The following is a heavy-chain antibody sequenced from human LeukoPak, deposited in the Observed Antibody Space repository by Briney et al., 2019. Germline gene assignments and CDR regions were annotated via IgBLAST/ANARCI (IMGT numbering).Heavy chain of an antibody. CDR1: GFTISNYD. Sequence: SEALTLTCTASGFTISNYDWSWIRQPPGMGLEWIGRIYASGSTNYNPSRKSRLTMSVDTSNNQFSLNLSSVTAADTAVHYCARTSARRAQCDQGGQGTLVSVSS. D-gene: IGHD2-2*01. CDR2: IYASGST. CDR3: ARTSARRAQCDQ. V-gene: IGHV4-4*07. J-gene: IGHJ4*02.